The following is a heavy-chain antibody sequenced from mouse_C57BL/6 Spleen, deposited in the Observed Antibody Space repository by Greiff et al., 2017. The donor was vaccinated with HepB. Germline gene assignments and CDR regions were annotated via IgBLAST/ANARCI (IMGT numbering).Heavy chain of an antibody. Sequence: VQLQESGPELVKPGASVKISCKASGYAFSSSWMNWVKQRPGKGLEWIGRIYPGDGDTAYNGKFKGKATLTADKSSSTAYMQLSSLTSEDSAVYFCARVYYGHYWYFDVWGTGTTVTVSS. J-gene: IGHJ1*03. CDR3: ARVYYGHYWYFDV. CDR2: IYPGDGDT. V-gene: IGHV1-82*01. D-gene: IGHD2-1*01. CDR1: GYAFSSSW.